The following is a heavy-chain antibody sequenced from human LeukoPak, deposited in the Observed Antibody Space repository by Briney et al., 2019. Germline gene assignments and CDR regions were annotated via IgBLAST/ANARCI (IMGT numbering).Heavy chain of an antibody. V-gene: IGHV4-39*07. CDR1: GGSISSSPYY. CDR2: IYYSGTT. Sequence: PSETLSLTCTVSGGSISSSPYYWGWIRQPPGKGLEWIGSIYYSGTTHYNPSLESRVTISVDTPKNQFSLKLASVTAADTAVYYCARVDVGLRLGELSFFWFDPWGQGTLVTVSS. CDR3: ARVDVGLRLGELSFFWFDP. D-gene: IGHD3-16*02. J-gene: IGHJ5*02.